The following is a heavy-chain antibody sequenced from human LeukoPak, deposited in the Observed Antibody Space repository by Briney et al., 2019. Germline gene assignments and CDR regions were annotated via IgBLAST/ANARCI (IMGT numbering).Heavy chain of an antibody. CDR1: GGTFSSYT. D-gene: IGHD6-19*01. J-gene: IGHJ4*02. CDR2: IIPILGIA. Sequence: EASVKVSCKASGGTFSSYTISWVRQAPGQGLEWMGRIIPILGIANYAQKFQGRVTITADKSTSTAYMELSSLRSEDTAVYYCAPESSGWCGSGYWGQGTLVTVSS. V-gene: IGHV1-69*02. CDR3: APESSGWCGSGY.